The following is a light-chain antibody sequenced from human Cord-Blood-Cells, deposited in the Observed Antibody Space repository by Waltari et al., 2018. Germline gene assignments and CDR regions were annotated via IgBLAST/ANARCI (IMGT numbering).Light chain of an antibody. V-gene: IGLV2-23*02. Sequence: QSALTQPASVSGSPGQSITISCTGTSSDVGSYNLVSWYQQHPGKAPKLMLYEVSKRPSGVSNRVSGSKSGNTASLTISGLQAEDEADYYCCSYAGSSTVVFGGGTKLTVL. CDR2: EVS. J-gene: IGLJ2*01. CDR1: SSDVGSYNL. CDR3: CSYAGSSTVV.